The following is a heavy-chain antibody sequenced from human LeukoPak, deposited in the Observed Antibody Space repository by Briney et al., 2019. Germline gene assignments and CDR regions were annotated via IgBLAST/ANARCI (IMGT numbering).Heavy chain of an antibody. CDR3: ARPEAAN. V-gene: IGHV4-61*02. Sequence: SETLSLTCTVSGGSISSGSYYWSWIRQPAGKGLEWIGRIYTSGSTNYNPSLKSRVTISVDTSKNQFSLKLSSVTAADTAVYYCARPEAANWGQGTLVTVSS. CDR1: GGSISSGSYY. CDR2: IYTSGST. J-gene: IGHJ4*02.